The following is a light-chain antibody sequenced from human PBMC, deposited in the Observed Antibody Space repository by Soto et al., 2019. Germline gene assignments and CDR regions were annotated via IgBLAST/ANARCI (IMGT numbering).Light chain of an antibody. V-gene: IGLV2-8*02. J-gene: IGLJ2*01. CDR3: SSYAGNNNVV. CDR1: SSDVGGYNY. Sequence: QSVLTQPPSASRSPGQSVTISCTGTSSDVGGYNYVSWYQQHPGKAPKLMIFEVGERPSGVPDRFSGSKSGDTASLTVSGLQAEDEADYYCSSYAGNNNVVFGGGTKLTVL. CDR2: EVG.